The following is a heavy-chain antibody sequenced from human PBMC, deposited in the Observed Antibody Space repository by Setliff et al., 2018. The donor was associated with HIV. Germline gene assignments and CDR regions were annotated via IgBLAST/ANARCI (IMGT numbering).Heavy chain of an antibody. CDR3: ARSGSSSPYYFDY. CDR1: AGSIRSSTYY. CDR2: IYYSGST. D-gene: IGHD6-6*01. J-gene: IGHJ4*02. Sequence: SETLSLTCTVSAGSIRSSTYYWAWIRQPPGKGLEWIGTIYYSGSTYYNPSLKSRATISVDTSKNQFSLRLSSVTAADTAVYYCARSGSSSPYYFDYWGQGTLVTVSS. V-gene: IGHV4-39*07.